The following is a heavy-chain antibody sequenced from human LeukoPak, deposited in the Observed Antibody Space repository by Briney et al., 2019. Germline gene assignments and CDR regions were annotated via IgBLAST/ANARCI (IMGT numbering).Heavy chain of an antibody. D-gene: IGHD6-19*01. CDR3: ARGAVDAPDY. V-gene: IGHV3-21*01. CDR1: RLTFSSYS. J-gene: IGHJ4*02. Sequence: GGSLRLSCAASRLTFSSYSMNWVRQAPGKGLEWVSSISSSSSYIYYADSVKGRFTISRDNAKNSLYLQMNSLRAEDTAVYYCARGAVDAPDYWGQGTLVTVSS. CDR2: ISSSSSYI.